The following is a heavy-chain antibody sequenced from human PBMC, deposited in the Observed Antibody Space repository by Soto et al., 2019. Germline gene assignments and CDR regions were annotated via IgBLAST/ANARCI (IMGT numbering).Heavy chain of an antibody. D-gene: IGHD6-13*01. CDR2: IYPGGVNI. Sequence: ASVKVSCKAIGYSFTSHYMHWVRQAPGQGLEWMGTIYPGGVNIGYAQKFKGRVTMTKDTSTSTVYMELNSLTSEDTAVYYCASTHPISPRIAAAGKHYGMDVWGQGTTVTVSS. J-gene: IGHJ6*02. V-gene: IGHV1-46*01. CDR3: ASTHPISPRIAAAGKHYGMDV. CDR1: GYSFTSHY.